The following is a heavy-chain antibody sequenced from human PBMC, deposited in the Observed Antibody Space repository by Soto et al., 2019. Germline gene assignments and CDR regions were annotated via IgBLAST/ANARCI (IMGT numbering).Heavy chain of an antibody. J-gene: IGHJ4*02. CDR3: VRAVSVDQ. V-gene: IGHV3-64*01. CDR1: GFTFSGFD. Sequence: EVQLVESGGGLVQPGGSLRLSCAASGFTFSGFDMVWVRQAPGKGLEYISAISSNGGSTYYAHSVKGRFTISRDNFKHTLYRQMRRLSAEDWAVYYCVRAVSVDQSGKGTIVAVSS. CDR2: ISSNGGST.